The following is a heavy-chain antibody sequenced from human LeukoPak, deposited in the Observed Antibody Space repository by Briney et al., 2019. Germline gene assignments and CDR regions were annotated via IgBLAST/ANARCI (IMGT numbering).Heavy chain of an antibody. CDR3: ASPSSGQSFDI. D-gene: IGHD3-22*01. Sequence: GGSLSLSCAASGFTVSNNYMNWVRQAPGKGLEWVSVMYSGGTTYYADSVMGRFSISRDKSKNTVFLQMSSLKAEDTAVYYCASPSSGQSFDIWGQGTTVTVSS. V-gene: IGHV3-53*01. CDR1: GFTVSNNY. CDR2: MYSGGTT. J-gene: IGHJ3*02.